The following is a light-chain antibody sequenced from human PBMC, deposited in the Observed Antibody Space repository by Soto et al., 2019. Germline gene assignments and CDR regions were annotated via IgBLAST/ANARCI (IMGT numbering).Light chain of an antibody. V-gene: IGLV1-51*01. Sequence: QSVLTQPPSVSAAPGQKVTISCSGSSSNIGGNSVSWYQQLPGTAPKLLIYDDNKRPSGTPDRFSGSKSGTSATLGITGFQTGDEADYYCGSWDSSLSASVFGTGTKVTVL. CDR1: SSNIGGNS. CDR2: DDN. CDR3: GSWDSSLSASV. J-gene: IGLJ1*01.